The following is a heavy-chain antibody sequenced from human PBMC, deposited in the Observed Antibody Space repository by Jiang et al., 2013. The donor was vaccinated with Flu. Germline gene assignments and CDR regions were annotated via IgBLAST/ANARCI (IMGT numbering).Heavy chain of an antibody. CDR3: TRARYGSGSYYKTPEVG. D-gene: IGHD3-10*01. CDR2: IRSKAYGGTT. CDR1: GFTFGDYA. J-gene: IGHJ4*02. Sequence: VQLLESGGGLVQPGRSLRLSCTASGFTFGDYAMSWFRQAPGKGLEWVGFIRSKAYGGTTEYAASVKGRFTISRDDSKSIAYLQMNSLKTEDTAVYYCTRARYGSGSYYKTPEVGWGQGTLVTVSS. V-gene: IGHV3-49*03.